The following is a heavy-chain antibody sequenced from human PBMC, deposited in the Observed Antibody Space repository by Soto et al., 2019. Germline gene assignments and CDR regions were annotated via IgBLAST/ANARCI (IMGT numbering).Heavy chain of an antibody. D-gene: IGHD3-22*01. CDR2: ISYDGSNK. CDR1: GFTFSSYA. CDR3: ARDKTLPYYYDSSGLSY. V-gene: IGHV3-30-3*01. J-gene: IGHJ4*02. Sequence: QVQLVESGGGVVQPGRSLRLSCAASGFTFSSYAMHWVRQAPGKGLEWVAVISYDGSNKYYADSVKGRFTISRDNSKNTLYLQMNSLRAEDTAVYYCARDKTLPYYYDSSGLSYWGQGTLVTVSS.